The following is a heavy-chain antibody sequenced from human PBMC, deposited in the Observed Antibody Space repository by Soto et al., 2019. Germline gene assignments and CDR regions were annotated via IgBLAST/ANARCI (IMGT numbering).Heavy chain of an antibody. Sequence: GGSLRLSCAASGFTFSSYGMHWVRQAPGKGLEWVAVISYDGSNKYYADSVKGRFTISRDNSKNTLYLQMNSLRAEDTAVYYCAKDPVSYSNRSPPDYWGQGTLVTVSS. J-gene: IGHJ4*02. D-gene: IGHD4-4*01. CDR1: GFTFSSYG. CDR2: ISYDGSNK. CDR3: AKDPVSYSNRSPPDY. V-gene: IGHV3-30*18.